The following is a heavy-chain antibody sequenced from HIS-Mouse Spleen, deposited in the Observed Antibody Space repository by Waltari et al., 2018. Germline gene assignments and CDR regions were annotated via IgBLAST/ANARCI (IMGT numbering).Heavy chain of an antibody. V-gene: IGHV1-8*01. D-gene: IGHD7-27*01. CDR3: ARGLTGDLDY. J-gene: IGHJ4*02. Sequence: QVQLVQSGAEVKKPGASVKVSCKASGYPSPGYAFNGVRQATGQGLEWMGWMNPNSGNTGYAQKFQGRVTMTRNTSISTAYMELSSLRSEDTAVYYCARGLTGDLDYWGQGTLVTVSS. CDR1: GYPSPGYA. CDR2: MNPNSGNT.